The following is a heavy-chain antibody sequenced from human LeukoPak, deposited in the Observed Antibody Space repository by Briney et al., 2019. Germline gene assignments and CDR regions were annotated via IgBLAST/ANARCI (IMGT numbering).Heavy chain of an antibody. V-gene: IGHV3-33*01. J-gene: IGHJ4*02. CDR1: GFTFSSYG. CDR2: IWYDGSNK. CDR3: ATSGIAAAGKREDY. D-gene: IGHD6-13*01. Sequence: PGGSLRLSCAASGFTFSSYGMHWVRQAPGKGLEWVAVIWYDGSNKYYADSVKGRFTISRDNSKNTLYLQMSSLRAEDTAVYYCATSGIAAAGKREDYWGQGTLVTVSS.